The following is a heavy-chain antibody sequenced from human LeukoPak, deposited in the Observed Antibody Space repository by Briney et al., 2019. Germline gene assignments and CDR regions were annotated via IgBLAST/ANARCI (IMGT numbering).Heavy chain of an antibody. CDR1: GFTFSSYW. CDR2: INSDGSST. J-gene: IGHJ6*03. Sequence: GGSLRLSCAASGFTFSSYWMHWVRQAPGKGLVWVSRINSDGSSTSYADSVKGRFTISRDNAKNTLYLQMNSLRAEDTAVYYCAKDYDILTGYNYYYYMDVWGKGTTVTVSS. V-gene: IGHV3-74*01. CDR3: AKDYDILTGYNYYYYMDV. D-gene: IGHD3-9*01.